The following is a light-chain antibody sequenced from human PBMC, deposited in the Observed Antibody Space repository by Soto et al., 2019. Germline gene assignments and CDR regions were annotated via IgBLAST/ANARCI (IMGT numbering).Light chain of an antibody. CDR3: QQRSNKQET. CDR1: QSVSNY. J-gene: IGKJ3*01. V-gene: IGKV3D-11*02. Sequence: DIVLTQSPATLSSSLGDRVILSCRASQSVSNYLAWYQQKPGQAPGLLVFDAYDRATGSPARFSGSGSGTDITFTISSLRPEDFAVDSCQQRSNKQETFGHGTKVDIK. CDR2: DAY.